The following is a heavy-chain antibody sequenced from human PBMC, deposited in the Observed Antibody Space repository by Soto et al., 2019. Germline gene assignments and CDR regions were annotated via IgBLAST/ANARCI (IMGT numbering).Heavy chain of an antibody. D-gene: IGHD2-15*01. V-gene: IGHV1-69*12. J-gene: IGHJ5*02. CDR1: GGTFCSYA. CDR2: IIPIFGTA. Sequence: QVQLVQSGAEVKKPGSSVKVSCKASGGTFCSYAISWVRQAPGQGLEWMGGIIPIFGTANYAQKFQGRVTITADESTSTAYMELSSLRSEDTAVYYCARDSIRYCSGGSCYSGCFDPWGQGTLVTVSS. CDR3: ARDSIRYCSGGSCYSGCFDP.